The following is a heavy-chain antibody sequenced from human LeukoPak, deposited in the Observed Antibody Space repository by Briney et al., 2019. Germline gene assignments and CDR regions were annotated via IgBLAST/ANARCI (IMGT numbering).Heavy chain of an antibody. D-gene: IGHD6-13*01. CDR3: ARESIAAAGAIKFDY. CDR2: INPNSGGT. J-gene: IGHJ4*02. V-gene: IGHV1-2*02. Sequence: ASVKVSCKASGYTFTGSYMHWVRQAPGQGLEWMGWINPNSGGTNYAQKFQARVTMTRDTSISTAYMELSRLRSDDTAVYYCARESIAAAGAIKFDYWGQGTLVTVSS. CDR1: GYTFTGSY.